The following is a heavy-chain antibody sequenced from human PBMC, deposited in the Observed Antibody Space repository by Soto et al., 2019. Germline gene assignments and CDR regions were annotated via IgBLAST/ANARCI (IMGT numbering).Heavy chain of an antibody. CDR1: GSSISSYY. D-gene: IGHD2-21*02. J-gene: IGHJ4*02. V-gene: IGHV4-59*08. CDR3: ARQRTSVVTKAYFDV. Sequence: SETPAVASSLSGSSISSYYWCWIRQPPGEALECIXSXYXXXSXYXXXPXXXXVSMSIDTSKDQFSLKLKSVTAADTALYFCARQRTSVVTKAYFDVWGPGSLVTVSS. CDR2: XYXXXSX.